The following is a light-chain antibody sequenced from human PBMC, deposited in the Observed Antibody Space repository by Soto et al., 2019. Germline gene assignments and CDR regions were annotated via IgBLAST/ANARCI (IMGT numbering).Light chain of an antibody. CDR3: QQRSNWPT. Sequence: EIVLTHSPGTLSMSPGERATLSCRASQSVFSSLAWYQQKPGQAPRLLIYDASNRATGIPARFSGSGSGTDFTLTISSLEPEDFAVYYCQQRSNWPTFGGGTKVDI. J-gene: IGKJ4*01. V-gene: IGKV3-11*01. CDR2: DAS. CDR1: QSVFSS.